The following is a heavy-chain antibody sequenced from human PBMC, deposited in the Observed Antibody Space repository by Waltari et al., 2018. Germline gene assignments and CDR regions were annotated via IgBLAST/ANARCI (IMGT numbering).Heavy chain of an antibody. J-gene: IGHJ5*02. CDR3: ARALRRPFAYCSGGSCYSGVGWFDP. Sequence: QVQLVQSGAEVKKPGASVKVSCKASGYTFTSYAMHWVRQAPGQRLEWMGWINAGNGNTKYSQKFQGRVTITRDTSASTAYMELSSLRSEDTAVYYCARALRRPFAYCSGGSCYSGVGWFDPWGQGTLVTVSS. CDR1: GYTFTSYA. D-gene: IGHD2-15*01. CDR2: INAGNGNT. V-gene: IGHV1-3*01.